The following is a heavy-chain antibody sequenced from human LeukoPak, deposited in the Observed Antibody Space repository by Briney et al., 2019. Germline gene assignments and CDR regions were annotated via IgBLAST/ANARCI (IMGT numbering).Heavy chain of an antibody. V-gene: IGHV3-48*01. D-gene: IGHD4-17*01. J-gene: IGHJ6*03. CDR1: GFTFSSYS. CDR2: ISSSSSTI. Sequence: GGSLRLSCAASGFTFSSYSMNWVRQAPGKGLEWVSYISSSSSTIYYADSVKGRFTISRDNAKNSLYLQMNSLRAEDTAVYYCARDVRDYGDHVGYYYYYMDVWGKGTTVTVSS. CDR3: ARDVRDYGDHVGYYYYYMDV.